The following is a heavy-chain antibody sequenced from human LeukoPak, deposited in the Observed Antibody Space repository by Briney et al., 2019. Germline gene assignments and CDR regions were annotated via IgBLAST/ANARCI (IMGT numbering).Heavy chain of an antibody. CDR2: INHSGST. V-gene: IGHV4-34*01. J-gene: IGHJ5*02. CDR3: ARGHTNRAAAGYNWFDP. Sequence: SETLSLTCAVYGGSFSGYYWSWIRQPPGKGLEWIGEINHSGSTNYNPSLKSRITISVDTAKNQFSLKLSSVTAADTAVYYCARGHTNRAAAGYNWFDPWGQGTLVTVSS. CDR1: GGSFSGYY. D-gene: IGHD6-13*01.